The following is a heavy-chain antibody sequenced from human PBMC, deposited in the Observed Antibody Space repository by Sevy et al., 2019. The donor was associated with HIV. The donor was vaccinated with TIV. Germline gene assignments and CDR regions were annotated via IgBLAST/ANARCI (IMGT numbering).Heavy chain of an antibody. CDR2: INHSGST. D-gene: IGHD6-13*01. CDR3: ASRDRAIAAAGRTGRSAQTDY. J-gene: IGHJ4*02. V-gene: IGHV4-34*01. Sequence: SETLSLTCAVYGGSFSGYYWSWIRQPPGKGLEWIGEINHSGSTNYNPSLKSRVTISVDTSKNQFSLKLSSVTAADTAVYYWASRDRAIAAAGRTGRSAQTDYWGQGTLVTVSS. CDR1: GGSFSGYY.